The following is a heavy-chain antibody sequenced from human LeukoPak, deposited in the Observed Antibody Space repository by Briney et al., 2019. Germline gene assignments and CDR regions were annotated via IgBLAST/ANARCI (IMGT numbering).Heavy chain of an antibody. D-gene: IGHD1-14*01. CDR3: ARGLRPVDY. CDR1: GYTFTSYD. Sequence: ASVTVSCKASGYTFTSYDINWVRQATGQGLEWMGWMNPNSGNTGYAQKFQGRVAVTRNTSISTAYMELSSLRSEDTAVYYCARGLRPVDYWGQGTLVTVSS. V-gene: IGHV1-8*01. J-gene: IGHJ4*02. CDR2: MNPNSGNT.